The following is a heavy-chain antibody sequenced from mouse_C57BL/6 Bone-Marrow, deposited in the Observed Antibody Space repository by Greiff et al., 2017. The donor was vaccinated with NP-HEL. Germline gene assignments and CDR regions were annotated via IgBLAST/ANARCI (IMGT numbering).Heavy chain of an antibody. D-gene: IGHD1-1*01. J-gene: IGHJ3*01. CDR3: ARGGDGLRGFAY. CDR2: IDPANGNT. V-gene: IGHV14-3*01. CDR1: GFNIQNTY. Sequence: VQLQQSVAELVRPGASVKLSCTASGFNIQNTYMHWVKQRPEQGLEWIGRIDPANGNTKYAPKFQGKATITADTSSNTAYLQLSSRTSEDTAIYYCARGGDGLRGFAYWGQGTLVTVSA.